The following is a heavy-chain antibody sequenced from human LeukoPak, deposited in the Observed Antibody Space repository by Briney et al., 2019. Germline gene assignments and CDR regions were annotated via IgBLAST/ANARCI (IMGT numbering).Heavy chain of an antibody. Sequence: GRSLRLSCAASGFTFSSYGMHWVRQAPGKGLEWVAVISYDGSNKYYADSVKGRFTISRDNSKNTLYLQMNSLRAEDTAVYYCAKGLRSIAAADTSNYWGQGTLVTVSS. CDR3: AKGLRSIAAADTSNY. V-gene: IGHV3-30*18. D-gene: IGHD6-13*01. J-gene: IGHJ4*02. CDR2: ISYDGSNK. CDR1: GFTFSSYG.